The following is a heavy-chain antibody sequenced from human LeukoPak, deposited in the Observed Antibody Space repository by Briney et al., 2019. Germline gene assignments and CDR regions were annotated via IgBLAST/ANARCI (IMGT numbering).Heavy chain of an antibody. Sequence: GGSLRLSCAASGFTFSSDAMNWVRQAPGKGLEWVSAISGSGSSPYYADSVKGRFTVSRDNSKNTLYLQMRSLRVEDTALYYCAKGRLWGRGGYHYYYMDVWGKGTSVTISS. V-gene: IGHV3-23*01. CDR2: ISGSGSSP. CDR3: AKGRLWGRGGYHYYYMDV. D-gene: IGHD3-16*01. J-gene: IGHJ6*03. CDR1: GFTFSSDA.